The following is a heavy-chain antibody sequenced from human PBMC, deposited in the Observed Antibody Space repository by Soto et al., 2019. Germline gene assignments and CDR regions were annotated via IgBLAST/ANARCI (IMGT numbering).Heavy chain of an antibody. CDR3: AREPSASSPDY. Sequence: ASVKVSCKASGGTFSSYTSSWVRQAPGQGLEWMGWISAYNGNTNYAQKLQGRVTMTTDTSTSTAYMELRSLRSDDTAVYYCAREPSASSPDYWGQGTLVTVSS. CDR2: ISAYNGNT. D-gene: IGHD2-2*01. V-gene: IGHV1-18*01. CDR1: GGTFSSYT. J-gene: IGHJ4*02.